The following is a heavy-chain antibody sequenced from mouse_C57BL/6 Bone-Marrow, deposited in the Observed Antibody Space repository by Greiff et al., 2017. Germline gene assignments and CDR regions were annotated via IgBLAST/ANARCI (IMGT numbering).Heavy chain of an antibody. Sequence: QVQLQQPGAELVKPGASVKVSCTASGYTFTSYWMHWVKQRPGQGLEWIGRIHPSDSDTNYNQKFKGKATLTVDKSSSTAYLQLSSLTSEDSAVYYCVFYYYGSSYYFDYWGRGTTLTVSS. CDR2: IHPSDSDT. CDR3: VFYYYGSSYYFDY. V-gene: IGHV1-74*01. D-gene: IGHD1-1*01. CDR1: GYTFTSYW. J-gene: IGHJ2*01.